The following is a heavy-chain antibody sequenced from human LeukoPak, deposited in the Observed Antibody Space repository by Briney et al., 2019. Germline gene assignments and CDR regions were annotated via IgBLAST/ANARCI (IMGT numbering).Heavy chain of an antibody. V-gene: IGHV1-2*02. CDR3: ARDLGVRWLPSPDFDY. CDR2: INPNSGGT. CDR1: GYTFTGYY. Sequence: ASVKISCKASGYTFTGYYMHWVRQAPGQGLEWMGWINPNSGGTNYAQKFQGRVTMTRDTSISTAYMELSRLRSDDTAVYYCARDLGVRWLPSPDFDYWGQGTLVTVSS. J-gene: IGHJ4*02. D-gene: IGHD3-3*01.